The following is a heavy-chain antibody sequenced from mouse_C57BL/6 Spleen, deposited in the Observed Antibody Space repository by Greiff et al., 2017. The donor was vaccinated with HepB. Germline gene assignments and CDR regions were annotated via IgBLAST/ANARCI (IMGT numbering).Heavy chain of an antibody. V-gene: IGHV5-4*01. J-gene: IGHJ3*01. CDR1: GFTFSSYA. CDR2: ISDGGSYT. CDR3: ARGSTMITTRGAWFAY. Sequence: EVHLVESGGGLVKPVGSLKLSCAASGFTFSSYAMSWVRQTPEKRLEWVATISDGGSYTYYPDNVKGRFTISRDNAKNNLYLQMSHLKSEDTAMYYCARGSTMITTRGAWFAYWGQGTLVTVSA. D-gene: IGHD2-4*01.